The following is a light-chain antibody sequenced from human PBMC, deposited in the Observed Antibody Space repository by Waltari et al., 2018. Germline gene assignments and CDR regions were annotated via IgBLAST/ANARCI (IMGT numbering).Light chain of an antibody. CDR2: DDS. CDR3: QVWDSSDDHVV. CDR1: NIGSKR. J-gene: IGLJ2*01. Sequence: SYVLPQPPSVSVAPGPTATIACGENNIGSKRVPWYQHQPGQAPVLVVYDDSDRPSGIPERFSGSNSGTATLTISGVEGGDEADYYCQVWDSSDDHVVFGGGTKLTVL. V-gene: IGLV3-21*02.